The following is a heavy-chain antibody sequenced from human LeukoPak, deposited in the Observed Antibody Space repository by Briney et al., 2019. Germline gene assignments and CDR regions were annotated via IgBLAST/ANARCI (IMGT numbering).Heavy chain of an antibody. J-gene: IGHJ4*02. CDR3: ARIDSGYDPLDY. D-gene: IGHD5-12*01. V-gene: IGHV5-51*01. CDR1: GYSFTSYW. CDR2: IYPGDSDT. Sequence: GESLNISWKASGYSFTSYWIGWVRQMPGKGLGWMGIIYPGDSDTRYSPSFQGQVTISPDNSIHTAYRKWRSLTASDTDMSCCARIDSGYDPLDYWGQGTLVTVSS.